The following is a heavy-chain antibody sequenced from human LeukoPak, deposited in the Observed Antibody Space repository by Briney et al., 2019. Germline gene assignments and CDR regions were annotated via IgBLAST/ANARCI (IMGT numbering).Heavy chain of an antibody. CDR2: IIPIFGTA. CDR3: AREYMVGDDRHFDY. D-gene: IGHD3-10*02. J-gene: IGHJ4*02. V-gene: IGHV1-69*13. CDR1: GYTFTSYD. Sequence: SVKVSCKTSGYTFTSYDISWVRQAPGQGLEWMGGIIPIFGTANYAQKFQGRVTITADESTSTAYMELSSLRSEDTAVYYCAREYMVGDDRHFDYWAREPWSPSPQ.